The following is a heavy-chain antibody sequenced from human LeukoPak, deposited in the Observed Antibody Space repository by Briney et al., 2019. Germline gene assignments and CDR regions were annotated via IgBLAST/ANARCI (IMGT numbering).Heavy chain of an antibody. CDR3: ARDSWSGDGGRTYYFDY. V-gene: IGHV3-21*01. CDR2: ISSSSSYI. D-gene: IGHD3-3*01. Sequence: GGSLRLSCAASGFTFSSYSMNWVRQAPGKGLEWVSSISSSSSYIYYADSVKGRFTISRDNAKNSQYLQMNSLRAEDTAVYYCARDSWSGDGGRTYYFDYWGQGTLVTVSS. J-gene: IGHJ4*02. CDR1: GFTFSSYS.